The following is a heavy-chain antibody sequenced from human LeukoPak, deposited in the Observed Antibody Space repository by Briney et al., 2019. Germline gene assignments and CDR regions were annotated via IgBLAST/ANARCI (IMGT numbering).Heavy chain of an antibody. J-gene: IGHJ4*02. V-gene: IGHV3-11*04. Sequence: PGGSLRLSCEASGFSFSDYYMSWIRQPPGKGLEWIAYIRSGATTIYYADSVKGRFTISRDDAKNSLFLQMNSLRAEDAAVYYCTRENWHLDYWGQGNLVTVSS. CDR3: TRENWHLDY. CDR2: IRSGATTI. CDR1: GFSFSDYY.